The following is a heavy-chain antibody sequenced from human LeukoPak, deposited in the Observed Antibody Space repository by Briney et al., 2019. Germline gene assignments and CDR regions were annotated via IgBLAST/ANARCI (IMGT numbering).Heavy chain of an antibody. D-gene: IGHD5-12*01. J-gene: IGHJ4*02. CDR2: IYPGDPDT. CDR1: GYSFTSYW. CDR3: ARRHVDIVATMAFDY. V-gene: IGHV5-51*01. Sequence: GKSLKISCKGSGYSFTSYWIGWVRQMPGKGLEWMGIIYPGDPDTRYSPSFQGQVTISADKSISTAYLQWSSLKASDTAMYYCARRHVDIVATMAFDYWGQGTLVTVSS.